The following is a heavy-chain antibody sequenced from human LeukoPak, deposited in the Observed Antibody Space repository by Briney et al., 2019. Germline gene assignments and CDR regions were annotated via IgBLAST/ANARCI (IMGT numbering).Heavy chain of an antibody. CDR1: GFTFTNYG. CDR3: ARDLSPVVRASPMGY. J-gene: IGHJ4*02. Sequence: GTSLRLSCAASGFTFTNYGMHWVRQAPGKGLEWVPLITYDGYYKYYSDSVKGRFTISSDTSKNTLYLQMNSLRAEDTAVYYCARDLSPVVRASPMGYWGQGTPVTVSS. CDR2: ITYDGYYK. V-gene: IGHV3-30*03. D-gene: IGHD3-10*01.